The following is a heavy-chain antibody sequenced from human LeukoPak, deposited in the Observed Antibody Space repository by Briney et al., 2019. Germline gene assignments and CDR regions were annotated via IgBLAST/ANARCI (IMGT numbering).Heavy chain of an antibody. D-gene: IGHD6-13*01. Sequence: ASVNVSCKASAYTFIEYYIHWVRQAPGQGLEWMGWINPNSGGTNYAQKFQGRVTMTRDTSISTAYMELSRLRSDDTAVYYCARDREAAAGPPEENGMDVWGQGTTVTVSS. J-gene: IGHJ6*02. CDR2: INPNSGGT. CDR1: AYTFIEYY. CDR3: ARDREAAAGPPEENGMDV. V-gene: IGHV1-2*02.